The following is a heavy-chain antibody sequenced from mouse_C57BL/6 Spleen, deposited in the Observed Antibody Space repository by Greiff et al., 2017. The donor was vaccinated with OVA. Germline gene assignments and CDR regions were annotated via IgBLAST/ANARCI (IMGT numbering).Heavy chain of an antibody. CDR1: GYTFTSYW. Sequence: VQLQQPGAELVKPGASVKMSCKASGYTFTSYWITWVKQRPGQGLEWIGDIYPGSGSTNYNEKFKSKATLTVYTSSITAYMQLISLTSEYSAVYYCSRGGLPYYFYYWGQGTTLTVSS. CDR2: IYPGSGST. CDR3: SRGGLPYYFYY. D-gene: IGHD2-2*01. J-gene: IGHJ2*01. V-gene: IGHV1-55*01.